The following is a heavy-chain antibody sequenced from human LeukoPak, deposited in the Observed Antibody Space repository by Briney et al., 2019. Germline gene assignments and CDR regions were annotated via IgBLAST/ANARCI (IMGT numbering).Heavy chain of an antibody. CDR2: IYYSGST. CDR1: GGSISSYY. D-gene: IGHD2-21*01. V-gene: IGHV4-59*01. J-gene: IGHJ5*02. Sequence: PSETLSLTCTVSGGSISSYYWSWIRQPPGKGLEWIGYIYYSGSTNYNPSLGSRVTISVDRSNNQFSLRLTSVTAADTAVYYCARLHSSRAEEFDPWGQGTLVTVSS. CDR3: ARLHSSRAEEFDP.